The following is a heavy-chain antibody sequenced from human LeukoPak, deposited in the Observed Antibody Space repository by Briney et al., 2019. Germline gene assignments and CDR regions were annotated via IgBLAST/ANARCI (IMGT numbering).Heavy chain of an antibody. CDR2: IYDTAST. V-gene: IGHV4-59*08. D-gene: IGHD6-6*01. CDR1: GGSISSHY. Sequence: SETLSLTCTLSGGSISSHYWSWIRHPPGKGREWIGYIYDTASTNDNPSLKSRVTISVGRSKNQFSLNLRSVTAAGTAVYYCARQVGVASRYYYFYMDVWGKGTTVTVSS. CDR3: ARQVGVASRYYYFYMDV. J-gene: IGHJ6*03.